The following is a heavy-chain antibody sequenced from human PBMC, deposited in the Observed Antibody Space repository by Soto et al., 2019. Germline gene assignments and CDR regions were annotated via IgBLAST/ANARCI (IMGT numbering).Heavy chain of an antibody. CDR2: IYYSGST. CDR3: AREMGYYYDSSGVPWFDP. V-gene: IGHV4-31*03. CDR1: GGSISSGGYY. Sequence: SETLSLTCTVSGGSISSGGYYWSWIRQHPGKGLEWIGYIYYSGSTYYNPSLKSRVTISVDTSKNQFSLKLSSVTAADTAVYYCAREMGYYYDSSGVPWFDPWGQGTLVTVSS. J-gene: IGHJ5*02. D-gene: IGHD3-22*01.